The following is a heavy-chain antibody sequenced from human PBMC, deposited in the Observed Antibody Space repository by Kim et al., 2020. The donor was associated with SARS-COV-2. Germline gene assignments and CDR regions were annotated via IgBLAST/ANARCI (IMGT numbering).Heavy chain of an antibody. CDR1: GGSISSSSYY. J-gene: IGHJ4*02. CDR2: IYYSGST. CDR3: ARRDSSGWGFWFDY. D-gene: IGHD6-19*01. Sequence: SETLSLTCTVSGGSISSSSYYWGWIRQPPGKGLEWIGSIYYSGSTYYNPSLKSRVTISVDTSKNQFSLKLSSVTAADTAVYYCARRDSSGWGFWFDYWGQGTLVTVSS. V-gene: IGHV4-39*01.